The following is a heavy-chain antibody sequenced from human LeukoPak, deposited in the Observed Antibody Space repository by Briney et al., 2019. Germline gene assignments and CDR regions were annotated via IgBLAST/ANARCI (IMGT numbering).Heavy chain of an antibody. CDR1: GFTFSSYG. CDR2: ILPGGKES. CDR3: MSAHGY. V-gene: IGHV3-7*01. Sequence: PGGSLRLSCAASGFTFSSYGMNWVRQAPGKGLEWVATILPGGKESYRVDSVKGRFIISRDNAKNLLFLQMNSLRGDDTALYYCMSAHGYWGQGTLVTVSS. J-gene: IGHJ4*02.